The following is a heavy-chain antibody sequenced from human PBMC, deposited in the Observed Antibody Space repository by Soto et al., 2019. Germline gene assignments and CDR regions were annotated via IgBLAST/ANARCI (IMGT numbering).Heavy chain of an antibody. D-gene: IGHD2-21*01. J-gene: IGHJ4*02. Sequence: QLQLQESGPGLVKPSETLSLTCIVSGASITTRNYFWGWIRQPPGKGLEWIGYIYFTGSTNYNPSLASRVPISVDTSQPQFSLNLRSVTAADTAVYYCARRAFTSGGEGPFYFDSWGQGALVAVSS. CDR3: ARRAFTSGGEGPFYFDS. CDR1: GASITTRNYF. V-gene: IGHV4-39*01. CDR2: IYFTGST.